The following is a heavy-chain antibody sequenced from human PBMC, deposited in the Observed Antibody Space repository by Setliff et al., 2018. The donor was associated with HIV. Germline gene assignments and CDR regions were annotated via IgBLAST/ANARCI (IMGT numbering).Heavy chain of an antibody. D-gene: IGHD1-26*01. CDR3: ARATYAIVGATS. CDR1: GFTVSSNY. J-gene: IGHJ5*02. Sequence: GSLRLSCAASGFTVSSNYMSWVRQAPGKGLEWVSVIYSGGSTYYADSVKGRFTISRDNSKNTLYLQMNSLRAEDTAVYYCARATYAIVGATSWGQGTLVTVSS. CDR2: IYSGGST. V-gene: IGHV3-53*01.